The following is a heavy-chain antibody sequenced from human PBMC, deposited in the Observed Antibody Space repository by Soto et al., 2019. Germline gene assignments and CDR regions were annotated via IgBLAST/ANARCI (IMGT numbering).Heavy chain of an antibody. CDR1: GYTFTAYY. CDR2: INPKVGDT. J-gene: IGHJ6*02. Sequence: QVQLVQSGAEVKEPGDSVRVSCEASGYTFTAYYIHWVRQVPGQGLEWMGWINPKVGDTNYAQDLHGRVTMTRDMSISTVYMELSRLTSDDTAIYYCARNMDYYYGPGSGNGHGVWGQGTTVTVFS. D-gene: IGHD3-10*01. V-gene: IGHV1-2*02. CDR3: ARNMDYYYGPGSGNGHGV.